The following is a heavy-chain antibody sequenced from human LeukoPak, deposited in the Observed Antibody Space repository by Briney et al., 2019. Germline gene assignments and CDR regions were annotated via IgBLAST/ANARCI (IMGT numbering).Heavy chain of an antibody. V-gene: IGHV3-23*01. D-gene: IGHD3-22*01. J-gene: IGHJ4*02. CDR1: GFTLSSYA. CDR2: ISGSGGST. Sequence: GGSLRLSCAASGFTLSSYAMSWARQAPGKGLEWVSDISGSGGSTYYADSVKGRFTISRDNSKNTLFLQMNSLRADDTAVYYCAKVSGNSYYYFDYWGQGSLVPVSS. CDR3: AKVSGNSYYYFDY.